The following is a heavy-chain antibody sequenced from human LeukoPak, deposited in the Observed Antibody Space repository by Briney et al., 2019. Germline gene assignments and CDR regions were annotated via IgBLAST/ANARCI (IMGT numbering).Heavy chain of an antibody. D-gene: IGHD5-24*01. V-gene: IGHV5-51*01. CDR2: IYPGDSDT. J-gene: IGHJ4*02. Sequence: GESLQISCKGSGYIFTNYWIGWVRQMPGKGLEWMGIIYPGDSDTKYSPSFQGQVTISADKSISTAYLQWSSLKASDTAIYYCASLDRRDDYSAFDYWGQGTLVTVSS. CDR1: GYIFTNYW. CDR3: ASLDRRDDYSAFDY.